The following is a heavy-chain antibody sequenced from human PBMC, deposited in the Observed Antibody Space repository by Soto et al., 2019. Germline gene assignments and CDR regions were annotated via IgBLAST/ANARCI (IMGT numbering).Heavy chain of an antibody. V-gene: IGHV3-30*18. J-gene: IGHJ4*02. CDR1: GFTFGSSG. D-gene: IGHD3-10*01. CDR2: ISYDGSTK. CDR3: AKDLYGSGGFGY. Sequence: QVQLVESGGGVVQPGRSLRLSCAASGFTFGSSGMHWVRQAPGKGLEWVAFISYDGSTKYNADSVKGRFTISRDNSKNTLYLQMNSLRAEDLAVYYCAKDLYGSGGFGYWGQGTLVTVS.